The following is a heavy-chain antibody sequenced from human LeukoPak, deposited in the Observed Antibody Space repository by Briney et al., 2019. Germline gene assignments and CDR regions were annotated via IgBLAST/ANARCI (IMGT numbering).Heavy chain of an antibody. V-gene: IGHV5-51*01. D-gene: IGHD5-24*01. J-gene: IGHJ4*02. CDR2: IYPGDSDT. CDR3: ARQVDGYNRFDY. Sequence: GESLKISCNGSGYXFTSYWICWVRQMPGKGLEWMGIIYPGDSDTRYSPSFQGQVTISADKSISTAYLQWSSPKASDTAMYYCARQVDGYNRFDYWGQGTLVTVSS. CDR1: GYXFTSYW.